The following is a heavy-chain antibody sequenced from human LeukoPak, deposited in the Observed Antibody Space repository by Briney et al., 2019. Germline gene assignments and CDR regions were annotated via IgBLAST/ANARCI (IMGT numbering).Heavy chain of an antibody. Sequence: PGGSLRLSCAASGFTVSSNYISWVRQAPGKGLEWVSVIYSGGSTYYADSVKGRFTISRDNSKNTLYVQVNSLGTEDTAAYYCAKGSYYDSSGSFYFDYWGQGTLVTVSS. D-gene: IGHD3-22*01. CDR3: AKGSYYDSSGSFYFDY. V-gene: IGHV3-53*01. J-gene: IGHJ4*02. CDR1: GFTVSSNY. CDR2: IYSGGST.